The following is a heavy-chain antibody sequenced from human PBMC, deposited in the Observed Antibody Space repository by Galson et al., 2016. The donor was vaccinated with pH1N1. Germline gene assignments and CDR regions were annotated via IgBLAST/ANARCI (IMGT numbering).Heavy chain of an antibody. Sequence: SLRLSCAASGFTVSSNYMSWVRQAPGKGLEWVSVIYSGGSTYYADSVKGRFTISRYNSKNTLYLQMNSLRAEDTAVYYCARFLYGDYVGYFDLWGRGTLVTVSS. CDR3: ARFLYGDYVGYFDL. CDR2: IYSGGST. CDR1: GFTVSSNY. V-gene: IGHV3-53*01. J-gene: IGHJ2*01. D-gene: IGHD4-17*01.